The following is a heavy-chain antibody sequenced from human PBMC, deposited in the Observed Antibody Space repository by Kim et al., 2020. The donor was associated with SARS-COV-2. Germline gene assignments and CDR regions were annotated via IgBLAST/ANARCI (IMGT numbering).Heavy chain of an antibody. CDR1: GFTFSSYW. V-gene: IGHV3-7*01. CDR2: IKQDASEK. J-gene: IGHJ4*02. CDR3: ARYGSGRGYFDY. D-gene: IGHD3-10*01. Sequence: GGSLRLSCVASGFTFSSYWMSWVRQAPGKGLEWVANIKQDASEKYYVDSVRGRFTISRDNAKNSLYLHLNSLRAEDTAVYYCARYGSGRGYFDYWGRGTLVTVSS.